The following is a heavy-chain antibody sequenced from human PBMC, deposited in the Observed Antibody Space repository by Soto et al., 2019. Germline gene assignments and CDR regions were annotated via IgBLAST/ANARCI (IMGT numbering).Heavy chain of an antibody. Sequence: QVQLVESGGGVVQPGRSLRLSCAGSGFSLSSYTMHWVRQAPGKGLEWVALISVDSSSTHYADSVKGRFSISRDNSKNNLYLQMDSLRPDDTALDYCARDRLRLGELSLIGYFDSWGQGTLVTVSS. CDR2: ISVDSSST. CDR1: GFSLSSYT. CDR3: ARDRLRLGELSLIGYFDS. D-gene: IGHD3-16*02. J-gene: IGHJ4*02. V-gene: IGHV3-30-3*01.